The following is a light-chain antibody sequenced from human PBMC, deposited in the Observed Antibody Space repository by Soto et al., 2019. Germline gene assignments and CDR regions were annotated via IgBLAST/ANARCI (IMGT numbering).Light chain of an antibody. Sequence: DIQMTQSPSSLSASVGDRFTITCRASQSISSWLAWYQQKPGKAPXXLIYTASSLESGVPSRFSGSGSGTDFTLTISSLQPDDFATYYCQQYNSYPTFGQGTKVDIK. CDR1: QSISSW. V-gene: IGKV1-5*03. CDR2: TAS. J-gene: IGKJ1*01. CDR3: QQYNSYPT.